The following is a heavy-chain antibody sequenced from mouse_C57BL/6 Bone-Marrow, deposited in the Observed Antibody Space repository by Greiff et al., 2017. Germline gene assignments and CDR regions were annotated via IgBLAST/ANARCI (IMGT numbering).Heavy chain of an antibody. D-gene: IGHD1-1*01. J-gene: IGHJ2*01. CDR1: GYTFTDYT. CDR3: TRGDYSYYFDY. CDR2: IYPRDGST. Sequence: VQLQQSDAELVKPGASVKISCKASGYTFTDYTIHWMKQRPEQGLEWIGYIYPRDGSTKYNEKFKGKATLTADKSSSTASLQINSLTSAASAVYFGTRGDYSYYFDYWGQGTTLTVSS. V-gene: IGHV1-78*01.